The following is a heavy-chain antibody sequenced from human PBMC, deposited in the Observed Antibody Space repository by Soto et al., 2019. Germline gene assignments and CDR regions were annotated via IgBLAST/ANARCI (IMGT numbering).Heavy chain of an antibody. CDR3: AVRYCSSTSCYLPYYFDY. CDR1: GGTFNSYA. CDR2: IIPIFGTA. V-gene: IGHV1-69*06. Sequence: QVQLVQSGAEVKKPGSSVKVSCKASGGTFNSYAISWVRQAPGQGLEWMGGIIPIFGTANYAQKFQGRVTITADKSTSTAYMELSSLRSEDTAVYYCAVRYCSSTSCYLPYYFDYWGQGTLVTVSS. J-gene: IGHJ4*02. D-gene: IGHD2-2*01.